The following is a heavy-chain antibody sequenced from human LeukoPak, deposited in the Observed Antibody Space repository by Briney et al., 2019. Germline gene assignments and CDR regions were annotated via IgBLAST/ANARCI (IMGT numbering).Heavy chain of an antibody. Sequence: PGGSLRLSCAASGFTFSDYWMSWVRQAPGKGLEWVANIKQDGSEKYYVDSVKGRFTISRDNAKNSLYLQMNSLRAEDTAVYYCARLWATVIDRGAFDIWGQGTMITVSS. CDR3: ARLWATVIDRGAFDI. D-gene: IGHD4-17*01. J-gene: IGHJ3*02. V-gene: IGHV3-7*01. CDR1: GFTFSDYW. CDR2: IKQDGSEK.